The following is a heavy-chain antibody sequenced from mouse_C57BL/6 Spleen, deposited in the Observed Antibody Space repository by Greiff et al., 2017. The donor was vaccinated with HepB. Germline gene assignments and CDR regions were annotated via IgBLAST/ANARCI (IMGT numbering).Heavy chain of an antibody. CDR2: IDPENGDT. D-gene: IGHD1-1*01. J-gene: IGHJ4*01. Sequence: EVQLQESGAELVRPGASVKLSCTASGFNIKDDYMHWVKQRPEQGLEWIGWIDPENGDTEYASKFQGKATITADTSSNTAYLQLSSLTSEDTAVYYCTTITTVAYYAMDYWGQGTSVTVSS. CDR3: TTITTVAYYAMDY. V-gene: IGHV14-4*01. CDR1: GFNIKDDY.